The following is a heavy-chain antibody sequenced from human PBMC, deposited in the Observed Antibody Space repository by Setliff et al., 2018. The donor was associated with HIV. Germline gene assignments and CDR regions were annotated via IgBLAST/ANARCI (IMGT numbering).Heavy chain of an antibody. CDR2: VWFDGSNK. CDR3: AKVGRGYNHGYYFDN. V-gene: IGHV3-30*02. Sequence: PGGSLRLSCAASGFTFSTYAMHWVRQTPGKGLEWVAVVWFDGSNKYYADSVKGRFTISRDNSKNTLYLQMNSLRAEDTAVYYCAKVGRGYNHGYYFDNWGQGTLVTVSS. CDR1: GFTFSTYA. D-gene: IGHD5-18*01. J-gene: IGHJ4*02.